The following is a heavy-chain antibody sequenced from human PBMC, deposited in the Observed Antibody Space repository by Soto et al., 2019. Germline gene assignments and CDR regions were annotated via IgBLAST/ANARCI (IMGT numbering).Heavy chain of an antibody. Sequence: PSETLSLTCTVSGASISSSAYYWAWIRQPPGLGLEWIGTIYHTGGATYNPSLQSRVTISLDTSKNQLSLKLSSATAADTAVYYCATIPATTILTDYWGQGTLVTVSS. CDR3: ATIPATTILTDY. CDR2: IYHTGGA. CDR1: GASISSSAYY. J-gene: IGHJ4*02. D-gene: IGHD2-2*02. V-gene: IGHV4-39*01.